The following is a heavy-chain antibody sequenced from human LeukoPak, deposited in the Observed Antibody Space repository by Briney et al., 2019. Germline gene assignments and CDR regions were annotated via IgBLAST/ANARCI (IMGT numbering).Heavy chain of an antibody. D-gene: IGHD4-17*01. Sequence: SETLSLTCTVSGGSISSSTYYWGWIRQPPGKGLEWIGSFFYSGSTYYNPSLKSRVTISVDTSKSQFSLKLSSVTAADTAVYYCARRLGGVTTGLDYWGQGTLVTVSS. V-gene: IGHV4-39*01. CDR2: FFYSGST. CDR1: GGSISSSTYY. CDR3: ARRLGGVTTGLDY. J-gene: IGHJ4*02.